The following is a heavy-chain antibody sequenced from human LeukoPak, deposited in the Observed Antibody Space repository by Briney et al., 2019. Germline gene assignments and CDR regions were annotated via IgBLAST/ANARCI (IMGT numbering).Heavy chain of an antibody. D-gene: IGHD2-15*01. Sequence: SQTLSLTCTVSGASVSSGNCYWSWIRQPAGKGPEWIGRMYSSGGANYNPSLKTRVTISIDTSKNQFSLRLSSVTAADTAVYYCAREVLVGGGSFPAMLNVWGQGTTVTVSS. V-gene: IGHV4-61*02. CDR1: GASVSSGNCY. J-gene: IGHJ6*02. CDR3: AREVLVGGGSFPAMLNV. CDR2: MYSSGGA.